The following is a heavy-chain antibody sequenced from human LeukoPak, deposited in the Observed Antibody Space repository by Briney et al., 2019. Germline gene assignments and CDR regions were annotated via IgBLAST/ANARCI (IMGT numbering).Heavy chain of an antibody. Sequence: ASVKVSCKASGYTFTSYGISWVRQAPGQGLEWMGWISAYNGNTNYAQKFQGRVTMTRNTSISTAYMELSSLRSEDTAVYYCARRSSSWDYWGQGTLVTVSS. CDR1: GYTFTSYG. CDR3: ARRSSSWDY. D-gene: IGHD6-13*01. CDR2: ISAYNGNT. V-gene: IGHV1-18*01. J-gene: IGHJ4*02.